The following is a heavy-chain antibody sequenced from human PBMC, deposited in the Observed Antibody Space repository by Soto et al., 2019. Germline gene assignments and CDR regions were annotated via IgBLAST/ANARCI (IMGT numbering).Heavy chain of an antibody. CDR3: ARGDYDRSGSQFDP. D-gene: IGHD3-22*01. J-gene: IGHJ5*02. V-gene: IGHV4-34*01. CDR2: INHSGST. CDR1: GGSFSGYY. Sequence: QVQLQQWGAGLLKPSETLSLTCAVYGGSFSGYYWNWIRQPPGKGLEWIGEINHSGSTNYIPSLKSRVTIAVDTSKNQFSLKLSSVTAADTAVYFCARGDYDRSGSQFDPWGQGTLVTVSS.